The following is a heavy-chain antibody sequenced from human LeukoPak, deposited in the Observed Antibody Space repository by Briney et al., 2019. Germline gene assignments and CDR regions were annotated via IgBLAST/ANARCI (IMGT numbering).Heavy chain of an antibody. CDR2: ISACNGNT. CDR3: ARGGCSSTSCYTDYYYYMDV. V-gene: IGHV1-18*01. CDR1: GYTFTSYG. J-gene: IGHJ6*03. Sequence: ASVKGSCKASGYTFTSYGISWVRQAPGQGLEWMGWISACNGNTNYAQKLQGRVTMTTDTSTSTAYMELRSLRSDDTAVYYCARGGCSSTSCYTDYYYYMDVWGKGTTVTVSS. D-gene: IGHD2-2*02.